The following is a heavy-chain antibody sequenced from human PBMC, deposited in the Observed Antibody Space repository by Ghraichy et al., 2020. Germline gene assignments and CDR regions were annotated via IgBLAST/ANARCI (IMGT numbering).Heavy chain of an antibody. CDR2: ISYDGSNK. CDR3: AKAFGYTAMVTVSPPDY. D-gene: IGHD5-18*01. CDR1: GFTFSSYG. V-gene: IGHV3-30*18. J-gene: IGHJ4*02. Sequence: GGSLRLSCADSGFTFSSYGMHWVRQAPGKGLEWVAVISYDGSNKYYADSVKGRFTISRDNSKNTLYLQMNSLRAEDTAVYYCAKAFGYTAMVTVSPPDYWGQGTLVTVSS.